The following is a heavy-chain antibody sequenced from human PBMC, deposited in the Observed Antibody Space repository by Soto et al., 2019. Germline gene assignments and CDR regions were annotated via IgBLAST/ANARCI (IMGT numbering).Heavy chain of an antibody. J-gene: IGHJ6*02. D-gene: IGHD3-10*01. CDR1: GFTFSSYW. CDR3: ARARYYGGSVDCTDYYYGMDV. CDR2: IKQDGSEK. V-gene: IGHV3-7*01. Sequence: LRLSCAASGFTFSSYWMSWVRQAPGKGLEGVANIKQDGSEKYYVDSVKGRFTISRDNAKNSLYLQMNSLRAEDTAVYYCARARYYGGSVDCTDYYYGMDVWGQGTTVTVSS.